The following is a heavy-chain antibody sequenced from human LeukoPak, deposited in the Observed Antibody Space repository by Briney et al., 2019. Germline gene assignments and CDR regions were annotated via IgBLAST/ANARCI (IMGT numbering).Heavy chain of an antibody. J-gene: IGHJ3*01. CDR3: AKDRGGGSQLGDAFDV. V-gene: IGHV3-9*01. D-gene: IGHD2-15*01. CDR2: ISYSSETI. CDR1: GFSFDEHA. Sequence: QPGGSLRLSCAASGFSFDEHAMHWVRQAPGKGLEWVSGISYSSETIGYVDSVKGRFTISRDNRKKFLYLQMNSLRPEDTALYYCAKDRGGGSQLGDAFDVWGQGTMVRVSS.